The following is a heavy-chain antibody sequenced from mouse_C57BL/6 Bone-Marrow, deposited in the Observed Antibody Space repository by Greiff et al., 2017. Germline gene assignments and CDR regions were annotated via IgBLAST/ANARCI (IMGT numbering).Heavy chain of an antibody. J-gene: IGHJ2*01. CDR3: ARGITTVVGTY. CDR1: GYTFTSYG. D-gene: IGHD1-1*01. Sequence: VQLQQSGAELARPGASVKLSCKASGYTFTSYGISWVKQRTGQGLEWIGEIYPRCGNTYYNEKFKGKATLTADKSSSTAYMELRSLTSEDSAVYFCARGITTVVGTYWGQGTTLTVSS. V-gene: IGHV1-81*01. CDR2: IYPRCGNT.